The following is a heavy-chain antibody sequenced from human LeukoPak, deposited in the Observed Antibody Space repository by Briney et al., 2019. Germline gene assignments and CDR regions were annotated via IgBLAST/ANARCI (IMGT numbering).Heavy chain of an antibody. CDR3: AKEGGSGYLDY. Sequence: GGSLRLSCAASGFTFSDYYMSWIRQAPGKGLEWVSYITSSGSTIYYADSVKGRFTISRDNAKNSLYLQMNSLRAEDTALYYCAKEGGSGYLDYWGQGTLVTVSS. CDR2: ITSSGSTI. V-gene: IGHV3-11*01. D-gene: IGHD3-22*01. J-gene: IGHJ4*02. CDR1: GFTFSDYY.